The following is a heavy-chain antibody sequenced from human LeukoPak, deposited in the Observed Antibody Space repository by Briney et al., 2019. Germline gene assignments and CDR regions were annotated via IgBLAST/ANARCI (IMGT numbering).Heavy chain of an antibody. CDR1: GYTFTSYA. Sequence: ASVKVSCKASGYTFTSYAMHWVRQAPGQRLEWMGWINAGNGNTKYSQKFQGRVTITRDTSASTAYMELSSLRSEDTAVYYCARALVPAADVLEADYWGQGTLVTVSS. CDR2: INAGNGNT. V-gene: IGHV1-3*01. CDR3: ARALVPAADVLEADY. D-gene: IGHD2-2*01. J-gene: IGHJ4*02.